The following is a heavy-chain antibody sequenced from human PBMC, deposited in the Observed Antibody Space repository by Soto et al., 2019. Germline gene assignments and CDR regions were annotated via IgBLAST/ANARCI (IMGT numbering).Heavy chain of an antibody. CDR3: ARPWTTVTTYGVEGGDGYYYGMDV. Sequence: ASVKVSCKASGGTFSSYAISWVRQAPGQGLEWMGGIIPIFGTANYAQKFQGRVTITADESTSTAYMELSSLRSEDTAVYYCARPWTTVTTYGVEGGDGYYYGMDVWGQGTTVTVSS. V-gene: IGHV1-69*13. CDR2: IIPIFGTA. J-gene: IGHJ6*02. D-gene: IGHD4-17*01. CDR1: GGTFSSYA.